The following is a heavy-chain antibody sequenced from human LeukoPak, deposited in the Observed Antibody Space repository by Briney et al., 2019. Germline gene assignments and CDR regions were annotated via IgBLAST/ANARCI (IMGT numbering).Heavy chain of an antibody. Sequence: PGGSLRLSCAASGFTVSSNYMSGVRQAPGKGLEWVSVIYSGGSTYYAESVKGRFTISRDNSKNTLYLQMNSLRAEDTAVYYCAREGMVAGTAVDYWGQGTLVTVSS. CDR1: GFTVSSNY. D-gene: IGHD6-19*01. CDR2: IYSGGST. V-gene: IGHV3-53*01. J-gene: IGHJ4*02. CDR3: AREGMVAGTAVDY.